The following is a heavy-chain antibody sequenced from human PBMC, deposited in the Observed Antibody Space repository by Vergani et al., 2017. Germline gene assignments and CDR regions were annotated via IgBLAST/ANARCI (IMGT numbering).Heavy chain of an antibody. J-gene: IGHJ4*02. V-gene: IGHV1-69*01. D-gene: IGHD5-24*01. Sequence: QVQLVQSGAEVKKPGSSVKVSCKASGGTFSSYAISWVRQAPGQGLEWMGGIIPIFGTANYAQKFQGRVTITADESTSTAYMELSSLRSEETAVYYCAGGGGRDGYNYGGLFDYWGQGTLVTVSS. CDR1: GGTFSSYA. CDR3: AGGGGRDGYNYGGLFDY. CDR2: IIPIFGTA.